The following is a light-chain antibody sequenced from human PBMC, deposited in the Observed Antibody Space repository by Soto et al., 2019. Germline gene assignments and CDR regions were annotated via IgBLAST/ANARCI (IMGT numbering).Light chain of an antibody. V-gene: IGLV1-51*02. Sequence: QSVWTQPPSVSAAPGQKVTISCSGSSSNIGNNYVSWYQQLPGTAPKLLIYENNKRPSGIPDRFSGSKSGTSATLGITGLQTGDEADYYCGTWDSSLSAWVFGGGTQLTVL. J-gene: IGLJ3*02. CDR2: ENN. CDR3: GTWDSSLSAWV. CDR1: SSNIGNNY.